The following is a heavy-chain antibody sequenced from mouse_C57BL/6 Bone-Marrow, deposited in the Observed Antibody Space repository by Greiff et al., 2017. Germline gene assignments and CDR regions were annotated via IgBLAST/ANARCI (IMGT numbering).Heavy chain of an antibody. D-gene: IGHD2-10*02. CDR1: GFTFSDYG. CDR2: ISSGSGTI. V-gene: IGHV5-17*01. Sequence: EVKLMESGGGLVKPGGSLKLSCAASGFTFSDYGMDWVRQAPEKGLEWVAYISSGSGTIYYADKVKGRFTISRDNAKNTLFLLMTSLMSDDTAIYYCSRTSDLVLFAYWGQGTLVTVSS. J-gene: IGHJ3*01. CDR3: SRTSDLVLFAY.